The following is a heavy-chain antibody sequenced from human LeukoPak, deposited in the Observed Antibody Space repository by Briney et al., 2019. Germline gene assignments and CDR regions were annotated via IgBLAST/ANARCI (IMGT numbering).Heavy chain of an antibody. J-gene: IGHJ5*02. CDR3: AKGDHNWNDAVGWFDP. CDR1: GFTFSSYG. CDR2: ISGSGGST. V-gene: IGHV3-23*01. D-gene: IGHD1-20*01. Sequence: GGSLRLSCAASGFTFSSYGMRWGRQAPGKGLEWVSAISGSGGSTYYADSVKGRFTISRDKSKNTLYLQINSLRAEDTAVYYCAKGDHNWNDAVGWFDPWGQGTLVTVSS.